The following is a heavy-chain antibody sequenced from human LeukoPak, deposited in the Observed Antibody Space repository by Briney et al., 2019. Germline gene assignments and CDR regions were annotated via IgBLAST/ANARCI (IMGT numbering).Heavy chain of an antibody. D-gene: IGHD2-8*01. Sequence: GGSLRLSCAASGFTFSSYPMRWVRQAPGKGLEWLAIISNDGSKKYYADSVKGRFTVSRDNSNNTLYLQMNSLRAEDTAVYYCARDRSPVLMVYAMRYWGQGTLVTVSS. CDR1: GFTFSSYP. J-gene: IGHJ4*02. V-gene: IGHV3-30*04. CDR2: ISNDGSKK. CDR3: ARDRSPVLMVYAMRY.